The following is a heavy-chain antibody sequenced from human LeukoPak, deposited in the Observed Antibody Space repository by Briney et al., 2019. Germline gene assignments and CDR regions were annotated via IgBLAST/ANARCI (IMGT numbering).Heavy chain of an antibody. V-gene: IGHV4-39*07. CDR2: IYYRGYT. Sequence: SETLSLTCTVSGGSISSSHYYWGWIRQPPGKGLEWIASIYYRGYTSYNPSLKSRVTISVDTSKNQFSLRLNSVTAADTAVYYCARLPDYWGQGTLVTVSS. CDR3: ARLPDY. CDR1: GGSISSSHYY. J-gene: IGHJ4*02.